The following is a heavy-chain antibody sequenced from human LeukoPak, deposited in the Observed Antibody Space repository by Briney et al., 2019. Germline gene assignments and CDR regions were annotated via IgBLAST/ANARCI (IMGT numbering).Heavy chain of an antibody. CDR3: ARRQYFWTLLTRAYYFDY. V-gene: IGHV4-34*01. Sequence: GSLRLSCAASGFTFSSHSMNWVRQAPGEGLEWVGEINHSGSTNYNPSLKSRVTISVDTSKNQFSLKLSSVTAADTAVYYCARRQYFWTLLTRAYYFDYWGQGTLVTVSS. CDR1: GFTFSSHS. CDR2: INHSGST. D-gene: IGHD3/OR15-3a*01. J-gene: IGHJ4*02.